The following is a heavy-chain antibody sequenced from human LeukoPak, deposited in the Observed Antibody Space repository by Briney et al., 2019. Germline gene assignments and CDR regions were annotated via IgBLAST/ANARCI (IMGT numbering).Heavy chain of an antibody. V-gene: IGHV4-61*08. CDR3: ASLTTVYNWNDVAFDI. J-gene: IGHJ3*02. CDR2: IYYSGST. CDR1: GGSISSDGYY. Sequence: KASEALSLTCTVSGGSISSDGYYWSWIRQPPGKGLEWIGYIYYSGSTNYNPSLKSRVTISVDTSKNQFSLKLSSVTAADTAVYYCASLTTVYNWNDVAFDIWGQGTMVTVSS. D-gene: IGHD1-20*01.